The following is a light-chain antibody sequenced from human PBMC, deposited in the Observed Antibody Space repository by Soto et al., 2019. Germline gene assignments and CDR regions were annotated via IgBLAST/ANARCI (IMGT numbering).Light chain of an antibody. J-gene: IGKJ3*01. CDR2: DVS. CDR3: QQRSNWPRFT. V-gene: IGKV3-11*01. Sequence: IVVTQSPATLSLSAGERATLSCRASQSVSSYLAWYQQKPGQAPRLLIYDVSNRATGIPARFSGSGSGTDFTHTISSLEPEDFAVYYCQQRSNWPRFTFGPGTKVDIK. CDR1: QSVSSY.